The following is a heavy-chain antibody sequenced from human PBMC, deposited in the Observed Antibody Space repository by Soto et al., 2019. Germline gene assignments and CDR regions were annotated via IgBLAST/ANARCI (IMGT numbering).Heavy chain of an antibody. Sequence: SETLSLTCAVSSGSISSSNWWSWVRQPPGKGLEWIGEIYHSGSTNYNPSLKSRVTISVDKSKNQFSLKLSSVTAADTAVYYCARAVVPAAGTDAFDIWGQGTMVTVSS. V-gene: IGHV4-4*02. CDR1: SGSISSSNW. D-gene: IGHD2-2*01. J-gene: IGHJ3*02. CDR2: IYHSGST. CDR3: ARAVVPAAGTDAFDI.